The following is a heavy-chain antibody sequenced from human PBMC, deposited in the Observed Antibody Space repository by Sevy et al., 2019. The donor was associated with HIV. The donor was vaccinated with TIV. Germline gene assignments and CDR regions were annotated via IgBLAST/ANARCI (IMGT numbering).Heavy chain of an antibody. J-gene: IGHJ4*02. CDR2: ISSSSSYI. D-gene: IGHD4-17*01. Sequence: GGSLRLSCAASGFTFSSYSMNWVRQAPGKGLEWVSSISSSSSYIYYADSVKGRFTISRDNAKNSLYLQRNSMGAEDTAVYYCARGGAGSKYMTTVTTTLNYWGQGTLVTVSS. V-gene: IGHV3-21*01. CDR3: ARGGAGSKYMTTVTTTLNY. CDR1: GFTFSSYS.